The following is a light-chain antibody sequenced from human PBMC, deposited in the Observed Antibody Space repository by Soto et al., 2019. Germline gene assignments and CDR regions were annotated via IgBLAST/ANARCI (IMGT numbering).Light chain of an antibody. CDR3: LQQNTYPHT. Sequence: DTQMTQSPSAMSASVGDRVTITCRASRDITNYVAWFQQKPGQVPKRLIYAASSLHRGVPARFSGSGSGTEFTLTSSSLQPEDCATDYCLQQNTYPHTFGQGTKLEIQ. CDR1: RDITNY. CDR2: AAS. J-gene: IGKJ2*01. V-gene: IGKV1-17*03.